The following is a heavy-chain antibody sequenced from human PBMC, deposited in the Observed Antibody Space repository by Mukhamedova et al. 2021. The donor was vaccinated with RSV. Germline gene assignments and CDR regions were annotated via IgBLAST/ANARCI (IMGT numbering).Heavy chain of an antibody. CDR3: ARASTPLYGFDY. J-gene: IGHJ4*02. CDR2: NLSGSSG. V-gene: IGHV1-46*04. Sequence: NLSGSSGINAEYMGGRVTMTRDTSTSTVYMELSSLRSEDTAVYYCARASTPLYGFDYWGQGTLVTVSS. D-gene: IGHD2-2*01.